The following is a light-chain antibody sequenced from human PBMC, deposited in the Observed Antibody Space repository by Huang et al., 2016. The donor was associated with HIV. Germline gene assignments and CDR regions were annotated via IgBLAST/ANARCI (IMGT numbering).Light chain of an antibody. Sequence: EIVLTQSPATLSLSPGERATLSCKASQCVSNSLAWYQQKPGPDPRLLIYDTANRATVIPARCIGSESGTDFTLTISSLEPEDFAVYYCHQRSNWPLFTFGHGTKVDIK. CDR3: HQRSNWPLFT. V-gene: IGKV3-11*01. CDR2: DTA. J-gene: IGKJ3*01. CDR1: QCVSNS.